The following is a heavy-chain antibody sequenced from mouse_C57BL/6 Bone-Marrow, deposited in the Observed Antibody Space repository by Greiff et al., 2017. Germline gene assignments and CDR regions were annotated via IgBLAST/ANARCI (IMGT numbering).Heavy chain of an antibody. J-gene: IGHJ2*01. V-gene: IGHV1-26*01. CDR3: ARTLPPYYGSSSYYFDY. Sequence: EVQLQQSGPELVKPGASVKISCKASGYTFTDYYMNWVKQSHGKSLEWIGDINPNNGGTSYNQKFKGKATLTVDKSSSTAYMELRSLTSEDSAVYYCARTLPPYYGSSSYYFDYWGQGTPLTVSS. CDR1: GYTFTDYY. CDR2: INPNNGGT. D-gene: IGHD1-1*01.